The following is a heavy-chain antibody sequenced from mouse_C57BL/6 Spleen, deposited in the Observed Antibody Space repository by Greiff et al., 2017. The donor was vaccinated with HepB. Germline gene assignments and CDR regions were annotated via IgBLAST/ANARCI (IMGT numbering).Heavy chain of an antibody. V-gene: IGHV1-26*01. CDR2: INPNNGGT. CDR3: ARGITTRLDY. D-gene: IGHD1-1*01. Sequence: VQLQQSGPELVKPGASVKISCKASGYTFTDYYMNWVKQSHGKSLEWIGDINPNNGGTSYNQKFKGKATLTVDKSSSTAYMELRSLTSEDSAVYYCARGITTRLDYWGQGTTLTVPS. CDR1: GYTFTDYY. J-gene: IGHJ2*01.